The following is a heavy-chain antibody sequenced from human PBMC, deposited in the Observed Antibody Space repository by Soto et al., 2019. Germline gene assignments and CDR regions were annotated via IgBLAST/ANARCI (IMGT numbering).Heavy chain of an antibody. J-gene: IGHJ5*02. Sequence: PSDTLSLTCGVYGGSFGGFYWSWIRQSPGKGLEWVGEITHSGTKYNPSLKSRVTISVDKSKQQFSLKLTSLTAADPAVYYCATAFCSRPNCYNHWFDPWGPGTPVTVS. CDR3: ATAFCSRPNCYNHWFDP. V-gene: IGHV4-34*01. CDR2: ITHSGT. CDR1: GGSFGGFY. D-gene: IGHD2-2*01.